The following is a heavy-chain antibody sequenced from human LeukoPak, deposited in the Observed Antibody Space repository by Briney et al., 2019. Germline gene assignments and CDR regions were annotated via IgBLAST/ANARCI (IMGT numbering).Heavy chain of an antibody. D-gene: IGHD6-19*01. CDR3: AKDMEQWLVMGFGY. V-gene: IGHV3-9*01. CDR1: GFTFDDYA. J-gene: IGHJ4*02. Sequence: GGSLRLSCAASGFTFDDYAMHWVRQAPGKGLEWVSGISWNSGSIGYADSVKGRFTISRDNAKNSLYLQMNGLRAEDTALYYCAKDMEQWLVMGFGYWGQGTLVTVSS. CDR2: ISWNSGSI.